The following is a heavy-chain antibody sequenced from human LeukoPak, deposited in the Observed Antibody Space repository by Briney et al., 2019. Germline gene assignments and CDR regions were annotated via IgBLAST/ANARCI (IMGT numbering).Heavy chain of an antibody. J-gene: IGHJ4*02. CDR1: GYTFTSYY. Sequence: ASVKVSCKASGYTFTSYYMHWVRQAPGQGLEWMGIINPSGGSTSYAQKFQGRVTMTRDTSTSTVYMELSSLRSEDTAVYYCARDPIAAAAMYYFDYWGQGTLVTVSS. CDR2: INPSGGST. CDR3: ARDPIAAAAMYYFDY. V-gene: IGHV1-46*01. D-gene: IGHD6-13*01.